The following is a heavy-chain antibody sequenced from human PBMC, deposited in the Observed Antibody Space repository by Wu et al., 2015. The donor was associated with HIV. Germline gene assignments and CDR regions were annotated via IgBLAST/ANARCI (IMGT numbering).Heavy chain of an antibody. CDR2: INPNSGGT. D-gene: IGHD3-10*01. CDR1: GYTFTGYY. V-gene: IGHV1-2*02. Sequence: QVQLVRSGAEVKKLGASVKVSCKASGYTFTGYYMHWVRQAPGQGLEWMGWINPNSGGTNYAQKFQGRVTMTRDTSISTAYMELSRLRSDDTAVYYCARRYYGSGSHEGAIDYWGQGTVVTVSS. CDR3: ARRYYGSGSHEGAIDY. J-gene: IGHJ4*02.